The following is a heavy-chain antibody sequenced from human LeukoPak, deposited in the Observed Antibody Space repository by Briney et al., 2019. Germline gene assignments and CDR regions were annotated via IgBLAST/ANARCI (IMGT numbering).Heavy chain of an antibody. J-gene: IGHJ4*02. CDR1: GFTFSSYA. V-gene: IGHV3-20*04. CDR2: INWNGGST. CDR3: ARDEIAAPHGGY. D-gene: IGHD6-13*01. Sequence: GGSLRLSCAASGFTFSSYAMNWVRQAPGKGLEWVSGINWNGGSTGYADSVKGRFTISRDNAKNSLYLQMNSLRAEDTALYYCARDEIAAPHGGYWGQGTLVTVSS.